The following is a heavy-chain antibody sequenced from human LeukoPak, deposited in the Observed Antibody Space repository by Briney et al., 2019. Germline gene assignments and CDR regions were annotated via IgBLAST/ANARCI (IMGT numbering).Heavy chain of an antibody. CDR2: IYYSGST. CDR3: AGQPTYYYDSSGYDY. V-gene: IGHV4-30-4*01. D-gene: IGHD3-22*01. Sequence: SETLSLTCTVSGGSISSGDYYWSWIRQPPGKGLEWIGYIYYSGSTYYNPSLKSRVTISVDTSKNQFSLTLSSVTAADTAVYYCAGQPTYYYDSSGYDYWGQGTLVTVSS. J-gene: IGHJ4*02. CDR1: GGSISSGDYY.